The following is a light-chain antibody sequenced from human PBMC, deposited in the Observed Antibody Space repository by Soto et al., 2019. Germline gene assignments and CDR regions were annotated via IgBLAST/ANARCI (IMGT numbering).Light chain of an antibody. V-gene: IGLV2-14*01. Sequence: QSVLTQPASMSGSPGQSITISCTGTSSDVGAYNYVSWYQQHPGKAPKLMIHDVSNRPSGVSNRFSGSKSGNTASLTISGLQAEDEADYYCSSYTSSSTYVFGTGTKLTVL. J-gene: IGLJ1*01. CDR3: SSYTSSSTYV. CDR2: DVS. CDR1: SSDVGAYNY.